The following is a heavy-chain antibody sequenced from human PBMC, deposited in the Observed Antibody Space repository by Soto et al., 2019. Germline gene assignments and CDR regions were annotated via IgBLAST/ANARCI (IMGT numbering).Heavy chain of an antibody. J-gene: IGHJ4*02. CDR3: ARSPCCNDCYSVAPFDY. D-gene: IGHD2-21*02. V-gene: IGHV5-51*01. Sequence: PGESLKISCKGSGYSFARYWIGWVRQKPGKGLEWMGIIYPGDSDTRYSPSFQGQVTMSADKSISTAYLQWSSLKASDTAMYYCARSPCCNDCYSVAPFDYWGQGTLVTVSS. CDR1: GYSFARYW. CDR2: IYPGDSDT.